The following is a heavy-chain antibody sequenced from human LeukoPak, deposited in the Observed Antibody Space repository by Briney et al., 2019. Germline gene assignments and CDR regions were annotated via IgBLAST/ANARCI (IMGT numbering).Heavy chain of an antibody. Sequence: ASVKVSFKASGYTFTSYGISWVRQAPGQGLEWMGWISAYNGNTNYAQKLQGRVTMTTDTSTSTAYMELRSLRSDDTAVYYCARETSLSSGWYWFDPWGQGTLVTVSS. V-gene: IGHV1-18*01. J-gene: IGHJ5*02. CDR2: ISAYNGNT. CDR1: GYTFTSYG. CDR3: ARETSLSSGWYWFDP. D-gene: IGHD6-19*01.